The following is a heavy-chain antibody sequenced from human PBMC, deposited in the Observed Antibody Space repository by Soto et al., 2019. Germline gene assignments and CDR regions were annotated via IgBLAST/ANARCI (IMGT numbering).Heavy chain of an antibody. CDR2: IYSGGSK. CDR3: ARDSYYYDSSGYLY. Sequence: GGSLRLSCAASGFTVSSNYMSWVRQAPGKGLEWVAVIYSGGSKYYADSVKGRFTISRDNSKNTLYLQMNSLRAEDTAVYYCARDSYYYDSSGYLYWGQGTLVTVSS. V-gene: IGHV3-53*01. J-gene: IGHJ4*02. D-gene: IGHD3-22*01. CDR1: GFTVSSNY.